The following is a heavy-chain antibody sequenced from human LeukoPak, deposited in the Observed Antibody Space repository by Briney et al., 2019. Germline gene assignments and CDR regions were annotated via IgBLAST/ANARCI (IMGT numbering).Heavy chain of an antibody. J-gene: IGHJ3*02. CDR1: GGSISSSSYY. CDR3: ARDIVVVPAAKLRNAFDI. CDR2: IYYSGST. Sequence: PSETLSLTCTVSGGSISSSSYYWGWIRQPPGKGLEWIGSIYYSGSTYYNPSLKSRVTISVDTSKNQFSLKLSSVTAADTAVYYCARDIVVVPAAKLRNAFDIWGQGTMVTVSS. V-gene: IGHV4-39*02. D-gene: IGHD2-2*01.